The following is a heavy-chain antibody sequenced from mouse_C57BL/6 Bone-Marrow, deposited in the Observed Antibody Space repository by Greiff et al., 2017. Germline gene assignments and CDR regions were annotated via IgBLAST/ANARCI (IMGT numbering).Heavy chain of an antibody. V-gene: IGHV1-50*01. Sequence: QVQLQQPGAELVKPGASVKLSCKASGYTFTSYWMQWVKQRPGQGLEWIGEIDPSDSYTNYNQKFKGKATLTVDTSSSTAYMQLSSLTSEDSAVYYCARGGNGYDGFAYWGQGTLVTVSA. CDR2: IDPSDSYT. D-gene: IGHD2-2*01. CDR1: GYTFTSYW. CDR3: ARGGNGYDGFAY. J-gene: IGHJ3*01.